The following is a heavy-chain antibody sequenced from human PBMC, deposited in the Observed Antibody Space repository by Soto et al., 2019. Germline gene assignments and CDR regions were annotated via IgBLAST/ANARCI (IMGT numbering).Heavy chain of an antibody. CDR2: INPNSGGT. CDR1: GYTFTGYY. CDR3: ARVPVGATSGGGYYYYGMDV. D-gene: IGHD1-26*01. V-gene: IGHV1-2*04. Sequence: QVQLVQSGAEVKKPGASVKVSCKASGYTFTGYYMHWVRQAPGQGLEWMGWINPNSGGTNYAQKFQGWVTMTKDTSISTDYMERSRLRSGDTAVYYCARVPVGATSGGGYYYYGMDVWGQGTTVTVSS. J-gene: IGHJ6*02.